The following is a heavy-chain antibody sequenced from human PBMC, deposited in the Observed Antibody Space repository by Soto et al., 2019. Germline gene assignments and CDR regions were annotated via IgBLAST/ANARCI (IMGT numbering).Heavy chain of an antibody. V-gene: IGHV3-13*01. Sequence: GGSLRLSCAASGFSFSSYDMHWIRQATGQGLEWVSAIDIDGNAFYGGSGEGRFTISRDNGNNSLYLQMSSLRAGETAVYYCAREGERGSGDAVDALHIGGQGTLVTVSS. D-gene: IGHD1-1*01. J-gene: IGHJ3*02. CDR3: AREGERGSGDAVDALHI. CDR2: IDIDGNA. CDR1: GFSFSSYD.